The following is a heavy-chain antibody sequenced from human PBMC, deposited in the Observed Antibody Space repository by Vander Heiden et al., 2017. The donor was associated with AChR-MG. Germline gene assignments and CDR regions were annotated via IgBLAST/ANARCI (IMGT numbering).Heavy chain of an antibody. CDR2: IYYSGST. CDR3: ASRATYDFWSGPLDY. V-gene: IGHV4-39*01. D-gene: IGHD3-3*01. CDR1: GGSISSSSYY. J-gene: IGHJ4*02. Sequence: QLQLQESGPGLVKPSETLSLTCTVPGGSISSSSYYWGWIRQPPGKGLEWIGSIYYSGSTYYNPSLKSRVTISVDTSKNQFSLKLSSVTAADTAVYYCASRATYDFWSGPLDYWGQGTLVTVSS.